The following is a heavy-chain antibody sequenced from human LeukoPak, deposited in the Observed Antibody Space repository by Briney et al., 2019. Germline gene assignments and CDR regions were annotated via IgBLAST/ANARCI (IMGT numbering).Heavy chain of an antibody. Sequence: GGSLRLSCAASGFTFSSYAMSWVRQAPGKGLEWVSAISGSDGSTYYADSVKGRFTISRDNSKNTLYLQMNSLRAEDTAVYYCASGRGYSGYGPGYYFDYWGQGTLVTVSS. CDR3: ASGRGYSGYGPGYYFDY. D-gene: IGHD5-12*01. CDR2: ISGSDGST. CDR1: GFTFSSYA. V-gene: IGHV3-23*01. J-gene: IGHJ4*02.